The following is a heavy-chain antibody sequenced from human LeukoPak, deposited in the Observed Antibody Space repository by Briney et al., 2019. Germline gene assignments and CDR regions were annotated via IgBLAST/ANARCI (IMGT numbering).Heavy chain of an antibody. V-gene: IGHV3-64D*06. CDR3: VKDPRVWFGSLASPYCFWP. CDR1: GFTFSSYA. D-gene: IGHD3-10*01. Sequence: GGSLRLSCSASGFTFSSYATHWVRQAPGKGLEYVSAISSNGGSTYYADSVKGRFTISRDNSKNTLYLQMSSLRAEDTAVYYCVKDPRVWFGSLASPYCFWPWGQGTLVTVSS. CDR2: ISSNGGST. J-gene: IGHJ5*02.